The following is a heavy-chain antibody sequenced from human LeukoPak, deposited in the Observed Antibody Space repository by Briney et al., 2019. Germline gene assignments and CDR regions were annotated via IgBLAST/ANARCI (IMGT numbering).Heavy chain of an antibody. CDR3: ARETASNAFDI. V-gene: IGHV4-30-4*08. J-gene: IGHJ3*02. Sequence: PSETLSLTCTISGGSINSGDYYWSWIRQPPGKGLEWIGYIYYSGISYYNPSLKSRVTISVDTSKIQFSLKLSSVIAADTAVYYCARETASNAFDIWGLGTMVTVSS. CDR2: IYYSGIS. CDR1: GGSINSGDYY.